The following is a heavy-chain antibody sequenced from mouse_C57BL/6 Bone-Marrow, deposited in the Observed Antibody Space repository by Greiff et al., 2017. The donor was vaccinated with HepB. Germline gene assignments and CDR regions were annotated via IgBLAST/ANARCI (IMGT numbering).Heavy chain of an antibody. CDR3: ARPYGRLFDY. V-gene: IGHV5-17*01. Sequence: EVMLVESGGGLVKPGGSLKLSCAASGFTFSDYGMHWVRQAPEKGLEWVAYISIGSSTIYYADTVKGRFTISRDNAKNTLFLQMTSLRSEDTAMYYCARPYGRLFDYWGQGTTLTVSS. CDR1: GFTFSDYG. D-gene: IGHD1-1*01. CDR2: ISIGSSTI. J-gene: IGHJ2*01.